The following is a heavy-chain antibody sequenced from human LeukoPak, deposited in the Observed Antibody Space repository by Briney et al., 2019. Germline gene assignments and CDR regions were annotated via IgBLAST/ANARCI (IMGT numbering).Heavy chain of an antibody. CDR1: GFFFSNYD. J-gene: IGHJ4*02. CDR2: ISSSSESI. D-gene: IGHD1-26*01. Sequence: GGSLRLSCAVSGFFFSNYDMNWVRQATGKGLEWVSYISSSSESIDYVDSVKGRFIISRDNAKNSLYLQMSSLRVEDTAVYYCARPYRGFFDYWGQGTLVTVSS. V-gene: IGHV3-48*01. CDR3: ARPYRGFFDY.